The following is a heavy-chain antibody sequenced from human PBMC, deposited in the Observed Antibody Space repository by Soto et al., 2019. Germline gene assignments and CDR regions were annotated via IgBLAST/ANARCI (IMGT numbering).Heavy chain of an antibody. J-gene: IGHJ6*02. V-gene: IGHV1-69*13. D-gene: IGHD4-17*01. CDR2: IIPIFGTA. CDR1: GGTFRSYA. CDR3: ARDRLYGDYVGTYYYYYYGMDV. Sequence: SVKVSCQXSGGTFRSYAISWVRQAPGQGLEWMGGIIPIFGTANYAQKFQGRVTITADESTSTAYMELSSLRSEDTAVYYCARDRLYGDYVGTYYYYYYGMDVWGQGTTVTVSS.